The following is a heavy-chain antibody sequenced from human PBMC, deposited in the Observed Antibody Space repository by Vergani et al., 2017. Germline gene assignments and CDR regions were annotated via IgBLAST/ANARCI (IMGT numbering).Heavy chain of an antibody. CDR3: ARGGHGSENGGALQL. Sequence: EVMLVQSGAEVKKPGESLKISCKYSESSFISNEIAWVRQMSGKGLQWMGNINPIDSKIAYSPSFQGQAIMSLDKSITTAYLQWRSLQASDTATYFCARGGHGSENGGALQLWGQGTNITVSS. CDR2: INPIDSKI. J-gene: IGHJ3*01. CDR1: ESSFISNE. D-gene: IGHD3-10*01. V-gene: IGHV5-51*03.